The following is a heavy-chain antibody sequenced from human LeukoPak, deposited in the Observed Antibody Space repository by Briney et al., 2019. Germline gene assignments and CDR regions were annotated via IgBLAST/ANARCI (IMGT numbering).Heavy chain of an antibody. J-gene: IGHJ4*02. D-gene: IGHD4-23*01. Sequence: ASVKVSCKASGYTFTSYYMHWVRQAPGQGLEWMGIINPSGGSTSYAQKFQGRVTMTRDMSTSTVYMELSSLRSEDTAVYSCARDDYGGNSFVDYWGQGTLVTVSS. CDR1: GYTFTSYY. CDR3: ARDDYGGNSFVDY. CDR2: INPSGGST. V-gene: IGHV1-46*01.